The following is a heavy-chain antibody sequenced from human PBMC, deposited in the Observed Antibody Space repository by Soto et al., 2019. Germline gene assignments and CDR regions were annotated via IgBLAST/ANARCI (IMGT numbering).Heavy chain of an antibody. CDR2: IFHGGKT. D-gene: IGHD3-3*01. J-gene: IGHJ4*02. CDR1: NGSIDSVRYS. Sequence: LSLTCAVSNGSIDSVRYSWSWIRQPPGKGLEWIGYIFHGGKTYYNPSLKSRVTISVDKSKNQFSLKLNSVTAADTAVYYCAALWTGYWPLVSWGKGMLVTVSS. CDR3: AALWTGYWPLVS. V-gene: IGHV4-30-2*01.